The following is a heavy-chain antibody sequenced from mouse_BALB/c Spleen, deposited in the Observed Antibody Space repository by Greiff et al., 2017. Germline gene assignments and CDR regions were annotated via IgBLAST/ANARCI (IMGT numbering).Heavy chain of an antibody. Sequence: QSGGGLVQPGGSMKLSCVASGFTFSNYWMNWVRQSPEKGLEWVAEIRLKSNNYATHYAESVKGRFTISRDDSKSSVYLQMNNLRAEDTGIYYCTRLLRLGWYFDVWGAGTTVTVSS. J-gene: IGHJ1*01. V-gene: IGHV6-6*02. CDR2: IRLKSNNYAT. CDR3: TRLLRLGWYFDV. CDR1: GFTFSNYW. D-gene: IGHD1-2*01.